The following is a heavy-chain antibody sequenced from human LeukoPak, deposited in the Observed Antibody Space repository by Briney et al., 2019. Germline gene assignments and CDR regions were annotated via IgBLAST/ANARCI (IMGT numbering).Heavy chain of an antibody. D-gene: IGHD3-3*01. V-gene: IGHV4-34*01. CDR2: INHSGST. Sequence: SETLSLTCAVYGGSFSGYYWSWIRQPPGKGLEWIGEINHSGSTNYNPSLKSRVTISVGTSKNQFSLKLSSVTAADTAVYYCARGGGFWSGYYIDYWGQGTLVTVSS. J-gene: IGHJ4*02. CDR3: ARGGGFWSGYYIDY. CDR1: GGSFSGYY.